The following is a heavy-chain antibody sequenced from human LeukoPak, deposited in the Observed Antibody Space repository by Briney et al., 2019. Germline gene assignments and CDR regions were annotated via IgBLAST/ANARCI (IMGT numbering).Heavy chain of an antibody. V-gene: IGHV3-23*01. CDR1: GLTFSSYA. Sequence: GSLRLSCAASGLTFSSYAMSWVRQGPGKGLEWVSAISARDSGTYYADSVKGRFTISRDNSKNTLYLQMNSLRAEDTAVYYCAKDMYYYDSSGYFPFDYWGQGTLVTVSS. CDR2: ISARDSGT. D-gene: IGHD3-22*01. CDR3: AKDMYYYDSSGYFPFDY. J-gene: IGHJ4*02.